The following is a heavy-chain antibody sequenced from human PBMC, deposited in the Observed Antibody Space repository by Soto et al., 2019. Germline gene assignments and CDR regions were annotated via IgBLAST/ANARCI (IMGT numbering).Heavy chain of an antibody. J-gene: IGHJ5*02. D-gene: IGHD2-21*01. CDR1: GGSISSYY. CDR3: PRVGHINWFDP. V-gene: IGHV4-59*08. CDR2: IYYSGST. Sequence: PSETLSLTCTVSGGSISSYYWSWIRQPPGKGLEWIGYIYYSGSTNYNPSLKSRVTISVDTSKNQFSLKLSSVTAADTAVYYCPRVGHINWFDPWGQGTLVTVSS.